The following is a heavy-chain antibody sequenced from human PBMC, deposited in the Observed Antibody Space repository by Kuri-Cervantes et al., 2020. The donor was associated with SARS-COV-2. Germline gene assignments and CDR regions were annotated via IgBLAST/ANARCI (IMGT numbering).Heavy chain of an antibody. CDR3: ARADIRMTIFGVVPNWFDP. V-gene: IGHV4-38-2*01. Sequence: GSLRLSCAVSAYSISSGYYWGWTRQPPGKGLEWIGSFFHSGSTYYNPSLKSRVTISVDTSKNQFSLKLSSVTAADTAVYYCARADIRMTIFGVVPNWFDPWGQGTLVTVSS. J-gene: IGHJ5*02. D-gene: IGHD3-3*01. CDR2: FFHSGST. CDR1: AYSISSGYY.